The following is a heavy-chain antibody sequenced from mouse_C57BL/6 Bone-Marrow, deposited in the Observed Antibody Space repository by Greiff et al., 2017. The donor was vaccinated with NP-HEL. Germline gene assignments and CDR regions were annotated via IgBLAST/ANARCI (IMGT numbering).Heavy chain of an antibody. CDR1: GYTFTSYW. Sequence: VQLQQPGAELVRPWSSVKLSCKASGYTFTSYWMDWVKQRPGQGLEWIGNIYPSDSETHYNQKFKDKATLTVDKSSSTAYMQLSSLTSEDSAVYYCAREKLGPFDYWGQGTTLTVSS. J-gene: IGHJ2*01. CDR3: AREKLGPFDY. D-gene: IGHD4-1*01. CDR2: IYPSDSET. V-gene: IGHV1-61*01.